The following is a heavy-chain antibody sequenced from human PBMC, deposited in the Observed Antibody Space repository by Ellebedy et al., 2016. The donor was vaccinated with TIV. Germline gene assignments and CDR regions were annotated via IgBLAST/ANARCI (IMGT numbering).Heavy chain of an antibody. CDR2: IKQDGSEK. CDR3: GRARGLLYEKWGGAGYGMDV. D-gene: IGHD1-26*01. V-gene: IGHV3-7*03. CDR1: GFSFSIYS. J-gene: IGHJ6*02. Sequence: GESLKISCVDSGFSFSIYSMSWVRQAPGKGLEWVANIKQDGSEKYYVDSVKGRFNISRDNAKNSLYLQMNSLRAEDTAVYYCGRARGLLYEKWGGAGYGMDVWGQGTTVSVSS.